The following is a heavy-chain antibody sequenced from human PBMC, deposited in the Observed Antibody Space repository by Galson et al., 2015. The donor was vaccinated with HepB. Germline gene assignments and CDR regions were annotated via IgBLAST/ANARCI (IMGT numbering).Heavy chain of an antibody. D-gene: IGHD2-2*01. CDR2: INPSGGST. CDR3: ARAGWCSSTSCYLNAFDI. J-gene: IGHJ3*02. CDR1: GYTFTSYY. Sequence: SVKVSCKASGYTFTSYYMHWVRQAPGQGLEWMGIINPSGGSTSYAQKLQGRVTMTRDTSTSTVYMELSSLRSEDTAVYYCARAGWCSSTSCYLNAFDIWGQGTMVTVSS. V-gene: IGHV1-46*04.